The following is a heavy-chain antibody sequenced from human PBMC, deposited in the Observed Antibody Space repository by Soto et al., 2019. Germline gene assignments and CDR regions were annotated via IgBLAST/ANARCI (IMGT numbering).Heavy chain of an antibody. J-gene: IGHJ4*02. CDR2: MNPNSGNT. V-gene: IGHV1-8*02. Sequence: QVQLVQSGAEVKKPGASVKVSCKASGYTFTSYDINWVRQATGQGLEWMGWMNPNSGNTGYAQKFQGRVTMTRNTSSSTAYIELSSLRSEDTAVYYCARERSSGWYVDYWGQGTLVTVSS. CDR3: ARERSSGWYVDY. D-gene: IGHD6-19*01. CDR1: GYTFTSYD.